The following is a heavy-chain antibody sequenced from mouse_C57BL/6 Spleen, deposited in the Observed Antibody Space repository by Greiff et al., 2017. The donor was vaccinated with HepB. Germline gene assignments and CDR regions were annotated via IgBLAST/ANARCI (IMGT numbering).Heavy chain of an antibody. CDR2: INPNNGGT. CDR1: GYTFTDYY. J-gene: IGHJ2*01. D-gene: IGHD1-1*02. CDR3: ARRYGSYYFDY. V-gene: IGHV1-26*01. Sequence: EVQLQQSGPELVKPGASVKISCKASGYTFTDYYMNWVKQSHGKSLEWIGDINPNNGGTSYNQKFKGKATLTVDKSSSTAYMELRSLTSEDSAVYYCARRYGSYYFDYWGQGTTLTVSS.